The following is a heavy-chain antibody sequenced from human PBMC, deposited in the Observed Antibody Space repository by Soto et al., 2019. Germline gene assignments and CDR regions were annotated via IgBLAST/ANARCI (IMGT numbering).Heavy chain of an antibody. J-gene: IGHJ4*02. Sequence: PGGSLRLSCAASDFSFRTYWMHWVRQAPGKGLVWVSRINSDGSDTWYADSVKGRFTISRDSAKNTLYLQMNSLRVEDTAVYYCARSVSWYDCWGQGTLVTVSS. CDR1: DFSFRTYW. D-gene: IGHD6-13*01. CDR2: INSDGSDT. CDR3: ARSVSWYDC. V-gene: IGHV3-74*01.